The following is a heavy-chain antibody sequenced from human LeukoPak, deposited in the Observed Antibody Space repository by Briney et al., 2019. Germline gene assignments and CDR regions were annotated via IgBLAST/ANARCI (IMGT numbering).Heavy chain of an antibody. J-gene: IGHJ4*02. V-gene: IGHV3-66*01. CDR1: GFLVSSKY. CDR2: IYSGGST. CDR3: VRVDDYGDYPYYFDS. D-gene: IGHD4-17*01. Sequence: GGSLRLSCAASGFLVSSKYMSWVRQAPGKGLEWVSVIYSGGSTYYADSVKGRFTISRDNSKNAVYLQMNSLRAEDTAVYYCVRVDDYGDYPYYFDSWGQGTLVTVSS.